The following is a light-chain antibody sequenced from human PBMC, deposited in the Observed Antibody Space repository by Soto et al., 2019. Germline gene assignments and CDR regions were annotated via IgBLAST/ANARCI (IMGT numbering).Light chain of an antibody. J-gene: IGLJ2*01. CDR3: SSYTSGTTVV. CDR1: SSNIGAGYD. V-gene: IGLV1-40*01. Sequence: QSVLTQPPSVSGAPGQRLTISCTGSSSNIGAGYDVHWYQQFPGTAPKLLIFSDINRPSGVPARFSASKSGSSASLAISGLQAEDEADYYCSSYTSGTTVVFGGGTKLTVL. CDR2: SDI.